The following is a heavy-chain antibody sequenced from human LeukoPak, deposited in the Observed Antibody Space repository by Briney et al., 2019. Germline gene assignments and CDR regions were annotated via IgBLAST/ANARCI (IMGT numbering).Heavy chain of an antibody. J-gene: IGHJ4*02. D-gene: IGHD3-10*01. V-gene: IGHV3-23*01. CDR2: ISGSGDST. CDR1: GFTFNNYA. Sequence: GGSLRLSCAASGFTFNNYAMSWVRQAPGKGLEWVSTISGSGDSTYYADSVKGRFTISRDNSKNTLYLQMNSLRGDDSAVYYCAKDRIGEKDSYYFDYWGQGTLVTVSS. CDR3: AKDRIGEKDSYYFDY.